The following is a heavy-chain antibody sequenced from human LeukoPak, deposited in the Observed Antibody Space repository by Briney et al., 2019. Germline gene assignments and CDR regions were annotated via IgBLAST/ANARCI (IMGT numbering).Heavy chain of an antibody. D-gene: IGHD4/OR15-4a*01. Sequence: GASVKVSCKASGYTFTSYGIGWVRQAPGQGLEWMGWISAYNANTNYAQKLQGRVTMTTDTSTSTAYMELRSLRSDDTAVYYCARGSRPLVLTWSYYFDYWGQGTLVTVSS. CDR1: GYTFTSYG. J-gene: IGHJ4*02. V-gene: IGHV1-18*01. CDR3: ARGSRPLVLTWSYYFDY. CDR2: ISAYNANT.